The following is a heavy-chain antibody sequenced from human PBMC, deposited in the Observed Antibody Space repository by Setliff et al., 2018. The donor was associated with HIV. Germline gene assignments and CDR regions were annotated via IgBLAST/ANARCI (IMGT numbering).Heavy chain of an antibody. J-gene: IGHJ4*02. CDR1: GMTFSNYW. CDR3: ARDHWVAGLDY. D-gene: IGHD6-19*01. Sequence: GGSLSLSCAASGMTFSNYWMQWVRQTPGKGLEWVARIKGDESRIGYADSVKGRFTISRDNAKNILYLNMNSLRAEDTAVYYCARDHWVAGLDYWGQGTLVTVSS. CDR2: IKGDESRI. V-gene: IGHV3-74*01.